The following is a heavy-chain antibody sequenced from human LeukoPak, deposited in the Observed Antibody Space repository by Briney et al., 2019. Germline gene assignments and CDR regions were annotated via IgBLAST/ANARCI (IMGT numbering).Heavy chain of an antibody. D-gene: IGHD2-8*01. Sequence: GRSLRLSCAASGFTFSSYAMHWVRQAPGKGLEWVAVISYDGSNKYYADSVKGRFTISRDNSKNTLYLQMNSLRAEDTAVYYCARGRSTKRVDDAFDIWGQGTMVTVSS. CDR2: ISYDGSNK. CDR1: GFTFSSYA. V-gene: IGHV3-30-3*01. J-gene: IGHJ3*02. CDR3: ARGRSTKRVDDAFDI.